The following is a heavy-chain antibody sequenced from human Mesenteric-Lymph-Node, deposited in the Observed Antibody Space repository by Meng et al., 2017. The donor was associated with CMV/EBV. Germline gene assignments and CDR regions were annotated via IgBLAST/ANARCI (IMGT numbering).Heavy chain of an antibody. CDR1: GGSFSGYY. V-gene: IGHV4-34*01. CDR3: ARHQRWLKSEGGFNY. J-gene: IGHJ4*02. D-gene: IGHD4-23*01. CDR2: INHSGST. Sequence: VPLKQWGAGLLKPSEALSPTCAVYGGSFSGYYWSWIRQPPGKGLEWIGEINHSGSTNYNPSLKSRVTISVDTSKNQFSLKLSSVTAADTAVYYCARHQRWLKSEGGFNYWGQGTLVTVSS.